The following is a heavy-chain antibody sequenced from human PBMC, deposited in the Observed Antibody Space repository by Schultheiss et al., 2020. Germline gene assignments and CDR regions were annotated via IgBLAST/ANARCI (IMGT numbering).Heavy chain of an antibody. Sequence: SETLSLTCTVSGASISSYYCSWIRQPPGKGLEWIGYIYYSGSTNYNPSLKNRVTISVDTSKNQFSLKVNSVTAADTAVYYCARGDSSSWHYFDYWGQGTLVTVSS. CDR3: ARGDSSSWHYFDY. CDR1: GASISSYY. J-gene: IGHJ4*02. CDR2: IYYSGST. V-gene: IGHV4-59*01. D-gene: IGHD6-13*01.